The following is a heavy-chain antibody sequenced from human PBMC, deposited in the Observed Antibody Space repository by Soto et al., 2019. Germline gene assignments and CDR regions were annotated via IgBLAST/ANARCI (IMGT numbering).Heavy chain of an antibody. V-gene: IGHV3-23*01. Sequence: EVQLSESGGGLVQTGGSLRLSCAASGFSFRTYTMSWVRQAPGKGLEWLSVISGSGGSPSYADSEQGRFVISRDNARNTLYLHMNSLRAEDTAMYYCAKARCTTTDCYVPDYWGRGTLVTVSS. CDR3: AKARCTTTDCYVPDY. J-gene: IGHJ4*02. D-gene: IGHD1-26*01. CDR2: ISGSGGSP. CDR1: GFSFRTYT.